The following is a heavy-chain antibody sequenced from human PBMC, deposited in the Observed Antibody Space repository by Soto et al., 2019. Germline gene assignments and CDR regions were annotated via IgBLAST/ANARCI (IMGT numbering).Heavy chain of an antibody. J-gene: IGHJ4*02. Sequence: SETLSLTCTVSGGSISSSSYYWVWIRQPPGKGLEWIGSIYYSGSTYYNPSLKSRVTISVDTSKNQFSLKLSSVTAADTAVYYCARRRDSGSYGNYFDYWGQGTLVTVSS. CDR2: IYYSGST. V-gene: IGHV4-39*01. CDR1: GGSISSSSYY. D-gene: IGHD1-26*01. CDR3: ARRRDSGSYGNYFDY.